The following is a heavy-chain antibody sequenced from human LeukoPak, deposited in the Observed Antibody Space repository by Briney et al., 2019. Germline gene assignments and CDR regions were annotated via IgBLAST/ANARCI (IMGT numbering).Heavy chain of an antibody. D-gene: IGHD2-15*01. CDR2: IRSRGDGGTT. CDR3: TQGSGQYFDY. V-gene: IGHV3-15*07. CDR1: GLTLSNVW. J-gene: IGHJ4*02. Sequence: NPGGSLRLSCAVSGLTLSNVWMNWARQAPGKGLEWVGRIRSRGDGGTTDFAAPVKGRFTISRDDSKNTLYLQMNSLTSEDTAVYYCTQGSGQYFDYWGQGTLVTVSS.